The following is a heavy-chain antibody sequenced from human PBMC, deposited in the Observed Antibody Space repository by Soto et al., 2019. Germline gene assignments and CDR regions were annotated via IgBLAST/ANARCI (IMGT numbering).Heavy chain of an antibody. D-gene: IGHD2-2*01. Sequence: ASVKVSCKASGYTFTRYAMNWVRQAPGQRLEWMGWINPDNGNTKSSQKFQDRVIITRDTSASTAYMDLSSLRSEDTAVYYCARGIATGQLDPWGQGTLVTVSS. CDR3: ARGIATGQLDP. CDR1: GYTFTRYA. V-gene: IGHV1-3*01. J-gene: IGHJ5*02. CDR2: INPDNGNT.